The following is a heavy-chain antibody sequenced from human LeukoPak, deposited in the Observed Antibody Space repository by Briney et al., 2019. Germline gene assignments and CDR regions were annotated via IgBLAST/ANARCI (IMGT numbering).Heavy chain of an antibody. V-gene: IGHV4-34*01. D-gene: IGHD3-22*01. Sequence: PSETLSLTCAVYGGSLSGYYWSWIRQPPGKGLEWIGEINHSGSTNYNPSLKSRVTISVDTSKNQFSLKLSSVTAADTAVYYCARTLVDYYDSSGYYRELGYWGQGTLVTVSS. CDR1: GGSLSGYY. CDR3: ARTLVDYYDSSGYYRELGY. CDR2: INHSGST. J-gene: IGHJ4*02.